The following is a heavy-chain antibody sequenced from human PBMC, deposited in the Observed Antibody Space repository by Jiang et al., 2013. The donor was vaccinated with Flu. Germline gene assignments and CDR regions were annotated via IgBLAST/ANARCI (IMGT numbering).Heavy chain of an antibody. D-gene: IGHD6-25*01. CDR2: IYHSGNT. Sequence: GPGLVKPSETLSLTCAVSGYSISSGYYWGWIRQPPGKGLEWIGSIYHSGNTYYNPSLKSRVTISVDPSKNQFSLELTFAAAADTAVYYCARHGWSSVWYNYYYGMDVWGQGTTVTVSS. J-gene: IGHJ6*02. CDR3: ARHGWSSVWYNYYYGMDV. V-gene: IGHV4-38-2*01. CDR1: GYSISSGYY.